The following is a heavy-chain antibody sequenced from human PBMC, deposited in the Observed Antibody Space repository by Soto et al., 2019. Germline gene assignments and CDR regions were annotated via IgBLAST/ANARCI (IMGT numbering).Heavy chain of an antibody. CDR1: GYSFTSYW. Sequence: PGESLKISCKGSGYSFTSYWIGWVRQMPGKGLEWMGIIYPGDSYTNYSPSFQGHVTISADKSISTAYLQWSSLKASDTAMYYCARSIQLSHYYYYGMDVWGQGTTVTVSS. CDR3: ARSIQLSHYYYYGMDV. D-gene: IGHD5-18*01. J-gene: IGHJ6*02. CDR2: IYPGDSYT. V-gene: IGHV5-51*01.